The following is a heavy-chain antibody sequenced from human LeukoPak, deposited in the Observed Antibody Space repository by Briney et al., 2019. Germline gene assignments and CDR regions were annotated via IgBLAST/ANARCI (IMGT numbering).Heavy chain of an antibody. CDR3: VRGEILLWFGEPFHY. V-gene: IGHV6-1*01. J-gene: IGHJ4*02. Sequence: SQTLSLTCAISGDNVSSNTAAWNWIRQSPSRGLEWLGRTYYRSKWYNDYAVSVKSRIIINADTSRNQFSLQLNPVTPEDTAVYYRVRGEILLWFGEPFHYWGQGTLVTVSS. CDR2: TYYRSKWYN. D-gene: IGHD3-10*01. CDR1: GDNVSSNTAA.